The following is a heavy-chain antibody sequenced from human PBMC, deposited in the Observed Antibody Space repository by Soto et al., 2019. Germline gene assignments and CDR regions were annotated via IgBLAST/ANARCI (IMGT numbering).Heavy chain of an antibody. CDR3: ARDLYGDYAQDY. Sequence: PGGSLRLSCAASGCTFSTSSMNWVRQAPGKGLEWVSSITSTGYTSYADSVRGRFTISRDSAKSSLYLQMDNLRVEDTAVYYCARDLYGDYAQDYWGQGSLVTGSS. CDR1: GCTFSTSS. CDR2: ITSTGYT. D-gene: IGHD4-17*01. V-gene: IGHV3-21*01. J-gene: IGHJ4*02.